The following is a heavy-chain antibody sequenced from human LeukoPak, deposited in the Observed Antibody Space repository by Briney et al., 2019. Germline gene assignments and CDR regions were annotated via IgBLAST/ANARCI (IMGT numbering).Heavy chain of an antibody. V-gene: IGHV3-66*01. CDR2: IYSGGST. D-gene: IGHD3-10*01. Sequence: GGSLRLSCAASGFTVSSNYMSWVRQAPGKGLEWVSVIYSGGSTYYADSVKGRFTISRDNSKNTLYLQMNSLRAEDTAVYYCARDRTTMVQGVIYWGQGTLVTVSS. J-gene: IGHJ4*02. CDR1: GFTVSSNY. CDR3: ARDRTTMVQGVIY.